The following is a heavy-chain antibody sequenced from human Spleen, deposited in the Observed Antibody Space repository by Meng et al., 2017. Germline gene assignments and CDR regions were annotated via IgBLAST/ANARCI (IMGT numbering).Heavy chain of an antibody. CDR1: GFTFSSYA. J-gene: IGHJ4*02. V-gene: IGHV3-30-3*01. CDR2: ISYDGSNK. CDR3: ASLTYDYVWGSYQMSDYYFDY. Sequence: QVQLVESGGGVVQPGRSLRLSFAASGFTFSSYAMHWVRQAPGKGLEWVAVISYDGSNKYYADSVKGRFTISRDNSKNTLYLQMNSLRAEDTAVYYCASLTYDYVWGSYQMSDYYFDYWGQGTLVTVSS. D-gene: IGHD3-16*02.